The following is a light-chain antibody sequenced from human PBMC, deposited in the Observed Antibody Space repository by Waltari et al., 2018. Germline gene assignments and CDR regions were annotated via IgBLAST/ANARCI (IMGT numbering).Light chain of an antibody. CDR2: QNN. Sequence: SYELTQPPSVSVSPGQTASITCSGDKLGNKYTCWYQHRPGQSPVLVIYQNNRRPSGIPGRFSGSNSGSTATLTISGTQSMDEADYYCQAWDSSTVVFGGGTKLTVL. J-gene: IGLJ2*01. V-gene: IGLV3-1*01. CDR3: QAWDSSTVV. CDR1: KLGNKY.